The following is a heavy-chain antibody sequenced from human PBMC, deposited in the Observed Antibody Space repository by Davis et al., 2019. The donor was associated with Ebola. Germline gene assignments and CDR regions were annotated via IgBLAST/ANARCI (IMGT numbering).Heavy chain of an antibody. V-gene: IGHV3-33*08. J-gene: IGHJ4*02. CDR3: ARDTMIAFDY. CDR2: ISYDGINK. D-gene: IGHD3-22*01. CDR1: GFTFTRYG. Sequence: GGSLRLSCAASGFTFTRYGMHWVRQPPGKGLEWVAVISYDGINKHHADSVKGRFTISRDNSKNTLYLQMNSLRAEDTAVYYCARDTMIAFDYWGQGTLVTVSS.